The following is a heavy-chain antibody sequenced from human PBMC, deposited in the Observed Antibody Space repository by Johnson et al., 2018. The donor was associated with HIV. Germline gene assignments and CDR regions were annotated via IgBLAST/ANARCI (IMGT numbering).Heavy chain of an antibody. D-gene: IGHD6-19*01. Sequence: VQLVESGGGLVQPGRSLRLSCAASGFTFDDYGMSWVRQAPGKGLEWVSGINWNGGSTGYADAVKGGFTITRDNVKNSLYLQMNSLRVEDTALYYCATTRLSTGWYAFDIWGQGTMVTVSS. CDR2: INWNGGST. CDR3: ATTRLSTGWYAFDI. J-gene: IGHJ3*02. CDR1: GFTFDDYG. V-gene: IGHV3-20*04.